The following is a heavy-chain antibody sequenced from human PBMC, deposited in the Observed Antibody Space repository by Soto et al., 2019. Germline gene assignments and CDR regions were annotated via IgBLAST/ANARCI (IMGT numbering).Heavy chain of an antibody. J-gene: IGHJ3*02. CDR1: GGSISSGGYY. CDR2: IYYSGST. V-gene: IGHV4-31*03. D-gene: IGHD6-13*01. CDR3: ARDWAAAPPGAFDI. Sequence: SETLSLTCTVSGGSISSGGYYWSWIRQHPGKGLEWIGYIYYSGSTYYNPSLKSRVTISVDTSKNQFSLKLSSVTAADTAVYYCARDWAAAPPGAFDIWGQGTMVTVSS.